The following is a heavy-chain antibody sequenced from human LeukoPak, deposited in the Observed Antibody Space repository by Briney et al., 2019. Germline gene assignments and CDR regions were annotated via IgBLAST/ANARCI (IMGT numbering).Heavy chain of an antibody. CDR1: GFTFSSSA. V-gene: IGHV3-48*04. J-gene: IGHJ3*02. Sequence: PGGSLRLSCAASGFTFSSSAMSWVRQAPGKGLEWVSYISSSGSTIYYADSVKGRFTISRDNAKNSLYLQMNSLRAEDTAVYYCARDGPDAFDIWGQGTMVTVSS. CDR3: ARDGPDAFDI. CDR2: ISSSGSTI.